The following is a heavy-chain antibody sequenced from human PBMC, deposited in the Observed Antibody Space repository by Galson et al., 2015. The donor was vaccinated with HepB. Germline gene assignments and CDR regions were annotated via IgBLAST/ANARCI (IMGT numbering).Heavy chain of an antibody. D-gene: IGHD7-27*01. CDR3: AKGGNWDSRYFDY. J-gene: IGHJ4*02. V-gene: IGHV3-23*01. Sequence: SLRLSCAASGFTFSTYAMNWVRQAPGKGLEWVSVISGDTAKIFHADSVKGRFTISRDNSMNTVYLQMDSLRAEDTAVYDCAKGGNWDSRYFDYWGQGSLVTVSS. CDR2: ISGDTAKI. CDR1: GFTFSTYA.